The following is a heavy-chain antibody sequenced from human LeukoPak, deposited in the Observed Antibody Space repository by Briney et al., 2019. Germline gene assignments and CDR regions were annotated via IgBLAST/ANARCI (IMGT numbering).Heavy chain of an antibody. J-gene: IGHJ5*02. Sequence: GGSLRLSCAASGFTFSSYWMHWVRRAPGKGLVWVSRINSDGSSTSYADSVKGRFTISRDNAKNTLYLQMNSLRAEDTVVYYCARDCSSTSCYRSAFDPWGQGTLVTVSS. CDR1: GFTFSSYW. V-gene: IGHV3-74*01. CDR2: INSDGSST. D-gene: IGHD2-2*02. CDR3: ARDCSSTSCYRSAFDP.